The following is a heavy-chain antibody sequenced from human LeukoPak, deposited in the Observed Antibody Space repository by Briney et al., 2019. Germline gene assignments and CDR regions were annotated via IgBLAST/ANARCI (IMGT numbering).Heavy chain of an antibody. CDR3: ARDFAVTTAYYYGVDV. CDR2: IYYSGST. D-gene: IGHD4-17*01. CDR1: GGSISSGGYY. Sequence: PSETLSLTCNVSGGSISSGGYYWSWIRQHPGKGLEWIGYIYYSGSTYYNPSLKSRVTISVDTSKNQFSLKLSSVTATDTAVYYCARDFAVTTAYYYGVDVWGQGITVTVSS. V-gene: IGHV4-31*03. J-gene: IGHJ6*02.